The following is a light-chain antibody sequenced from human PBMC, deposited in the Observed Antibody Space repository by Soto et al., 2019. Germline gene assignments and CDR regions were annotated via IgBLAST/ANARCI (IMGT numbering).Light chain of an antibody. J-gene: IGKJ4*01. Sequence: EIVLTQSPATLSLSPGERATLSCRASQSVSRFLAWYQQKPGQAPRLLIYDASNRATGIPARFSGSGSGTDFTLTISSLEPEDFAVYYCQRRDSWPLTFGGGTRVEIK. V-gene: IGKV3-11*01. CDR3: QRRDSWPLT. CDR1: QSVSRF. CDR2: DAS.